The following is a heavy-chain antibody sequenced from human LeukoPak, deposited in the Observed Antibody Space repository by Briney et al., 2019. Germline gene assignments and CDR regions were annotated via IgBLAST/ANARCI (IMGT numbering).Heavy chain of an antibody. CDR3: ARGRRHRASESDY. Sequence: ASVKVSCEASGYTFTDYDINWLRQATGQGLEWMGWMNPVSGDTGYAQKFQGRVTMTRDTSISTAYMQLSSLRSEDTAIYYCARGRRHRASESDYWGQGTLVTVSS. CDR1: GYTFTDYD. J-gene: IGHJ4*02. D-gene: IGHD3-10*01. V-gene: IGHV1-8*01. CDR2: MNPVSGDT.